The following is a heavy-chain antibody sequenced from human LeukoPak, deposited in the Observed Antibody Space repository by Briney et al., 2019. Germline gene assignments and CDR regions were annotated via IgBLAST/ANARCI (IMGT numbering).Heavy chain of an antibody. Sequence: KPSETLSLTCAVSGGSISSGGYSWSWIRQPPGKGLEWIGYIYHSGSTYYNPSLKSRVTISVDRSKNQFSLKLSSVTAADTAVYYCARDAVRGGSIDPWGQGTLVTVSS. D-gene: IGHD2-15*01. V-gene: IGHV4-30-2*01. CDR1: GGSISSGGYS. CDR3: ARDAVRGGSIDP. J-gene: IGHJ5*02. CDR2: IYHSGST.